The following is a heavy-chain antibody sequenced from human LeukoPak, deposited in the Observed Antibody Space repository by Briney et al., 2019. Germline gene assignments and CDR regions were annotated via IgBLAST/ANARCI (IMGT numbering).Heavy chain of an antibody. J-gene: IGHJ4*02. CDR2: LWYDGGNK. CDR1: RFTFSGYG. D-gene: IGHD6-19*01. V-gene: IGHV3-33*01. CDR3: ARDLGSSGV. Sequence: VRALILCCAAPRFTFSGYGMHRLRQAPGKDLECVAVLWYDGGNKYYADSVKGGFTISRDKSMNMLYLQMKSLGHDLIAVHYCARDLGSSGVWGQGGLVT.